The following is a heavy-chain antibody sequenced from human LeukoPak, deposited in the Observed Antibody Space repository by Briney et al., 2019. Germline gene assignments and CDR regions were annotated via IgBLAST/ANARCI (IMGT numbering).Heavy chain of an antibody. Sequence: SETLSLTCAVYGGSFSGYYWSWIRQPPGKGLEWIGEINHSGSTNYNPSLKSRVTISVDTSKNQFSLKLSSVTAADTAVYYCARVGYSSGYQPYDYWGQGTLVTVSS. J-gene: IGHJ4*02. CDR1: GGSFSGYY. D-gene: IGHD3-22*01. CDR3: ARVGYSSGYQPYDY. CDR2: INHSGST. V-gene: IGHV4-34*01.